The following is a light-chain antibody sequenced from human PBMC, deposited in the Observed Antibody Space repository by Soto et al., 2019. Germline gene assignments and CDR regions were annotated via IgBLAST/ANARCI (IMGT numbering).Light chain of an antibody. V-gene: IGKV3-20*01. Sequence: EIVLTQSPGTLSLSPGERATLSCRASQSVSNNYLAWYQQKPGQAPRLLISGASNRATGIPDRFSGSGSGTDSTLAISRLEPEDFAVYYCQQYGTSPFTFGPGTKVDIK. CDR3: QQYGTSPFT. CDR1: QSVSNNY. CDR2: GAS. J-gene: IGKJ3*01.